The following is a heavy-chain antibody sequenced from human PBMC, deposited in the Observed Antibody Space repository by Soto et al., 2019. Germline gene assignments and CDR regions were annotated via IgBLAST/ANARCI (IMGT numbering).Heavy chain of an antibody. CDR1: GGSISSYY. J-gene: IGHJ4*02. CDR2: IYYSGST. Sequence: QVQLQESGPGLVKPSETLSLTCTVSGGSISSYYWSWIRQPPGKGLEWIGYIYYSGSTNYNPSLKSRVTISVETSKNQFSLKLSSVTAADTAVYYCASREYDSSGYYYGYYDYWGQGTLVTVSS. D-gene: IGHD3-22*01. V-gene: IGHV4-59*01. CDR3: ASREYDSSGYYYGYYDY.